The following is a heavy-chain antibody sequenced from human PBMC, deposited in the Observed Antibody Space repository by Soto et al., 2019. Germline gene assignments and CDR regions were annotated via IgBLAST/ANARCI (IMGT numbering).Heavy chain of an antibody. CDR2: INPNSGGT. V-gene: IGHV1-2*04. CDR1: GYTFTNYA. CDR3: ARATAPSSSWAHYFDY. J-gene: IGHJ4*02. D-gene: IGHD6-13*01. Sequence: ASVKVSCKASGYTFTNYAMHWVRQAPRQGLEWMGWINPNSGGTNYAQKFQGWVTMTRDTSISTAYMELSRLRSDDTAVYYCARATAPSSSWAHYFDYWGQGTLVTVSS.